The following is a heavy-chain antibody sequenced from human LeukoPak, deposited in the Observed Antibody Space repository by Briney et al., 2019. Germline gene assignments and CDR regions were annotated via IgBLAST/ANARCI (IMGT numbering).Heavy chain of an antibody. Sequence: GESLKISCKGSGYIFTSNWIGWVRQMPGKGLEWMGIIYPGDSDTRYSPPFEGQVTISVDKSISTAYLQWSSLKASDTAMYYCARQTRDGSGSRGYSFDFWGQGTLVAVSS. V-gene: IGHV5-51*01. CDR2: IYPGDSDT. CDR1: GYIFTSNW. D-gene: IGHD3-10*01. J-gene: IGHJ4*02. CDR3: ARQTRDGSGSRGYSFDF.